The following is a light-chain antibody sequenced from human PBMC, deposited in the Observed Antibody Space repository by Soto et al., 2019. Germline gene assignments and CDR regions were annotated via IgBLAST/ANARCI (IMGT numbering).Light chain of an antibody. Sequence: QSALTQPASVSGSPGQSITISCTGTSSHVGGYDYVSWYQQHPGKAPKFMIYEVTNRPSGVSHRFSGSKSGNTASLTISGLQAEDEADYYCTSYTSSSTYVFGTGTKLTVL. CDR1: SSHVGGYDY. J-gene: IGLJ1*01. CDR2: EVT. CDR3: TSYTSSSTYV. V-gene: IGLV2-14*01.